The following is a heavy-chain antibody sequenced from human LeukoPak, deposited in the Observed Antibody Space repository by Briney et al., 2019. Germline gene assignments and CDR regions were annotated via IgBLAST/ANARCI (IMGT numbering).Heavy chain of an antibody. J-gene: IGHJ3*02. D-gene: IGHD3-10*01. CDR2: IYYSGST. Sequence: SETLSLTCTVSGGSISSYYWTWIRQPPGKGLEWIGYIYYSGSTSYNPSLKSRVTISVDTSKNQFSLNLSSVTAADTAVYYCARGSGSDAFDIWGQGTMVTVSS. CDR3: ARGSGSDAFDI. CDR1: GGSISSYY. V-gene: IGHV4-59*01.